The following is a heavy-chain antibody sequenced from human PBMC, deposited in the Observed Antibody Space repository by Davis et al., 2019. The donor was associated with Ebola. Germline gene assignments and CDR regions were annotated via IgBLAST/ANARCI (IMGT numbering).Heavy chain of an antibody. CDR1: GGSISSGGYS. D-gene: IGHD6-19*01. Sequence: MPSETLSLTCAVSGGSISSGGYSWSWIRQPPGKGLEWIGYIYHSGSTYYNPSLKSRVTISVDTSKNQFSLKLSSVTAADTAVYYCARGRGIAVAGIRFDYWGQGTLVTVSS. CDR3: ARGRGIAVAGIRFDY. CDR2: IYHSGST. V-gene: IGHV4-30-2*01. J-gene: IGHJ4*02.